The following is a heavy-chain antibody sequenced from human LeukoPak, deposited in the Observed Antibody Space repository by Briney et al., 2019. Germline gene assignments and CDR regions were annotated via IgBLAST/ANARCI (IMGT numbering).Heavy chain of an antibody. CDR3: ARDPISERAFDI. CDR2: MNPNSGNT. CDR1: GYTFTSYD. J-gene: IGHJ3*02. Sequence: ASVKVSCKASGYTFTSYDINWVRQATGQGLEWMGWMNPNSGNTGYAQKFQGRVTMTRNTSISTAYMELSSLRSEDTAVYYCARDPISERAFDIWGQGTTVTVSS. V-gene: IGHV1-8*01.